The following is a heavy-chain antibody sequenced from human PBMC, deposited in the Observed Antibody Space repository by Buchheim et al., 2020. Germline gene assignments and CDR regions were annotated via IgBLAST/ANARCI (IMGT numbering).Heavy chain of an antibody. D-gene: IGHD2/OR15-2a*01. V-gene: IGHV3-23*01. CDR1: GFTFSNYA. CDR2: ISGRGDKT. J-gene: IGHJ6*02. Sequence: QLLESGGGLVQPGGSLRLSCAASGFTFSNYALTWVRQAPGKGLEWVTTISGRGDKTNFADSVRGRFTVSRDNSKTTLFLHMNSLRADDTAAYYCAKHVDPVIIFGGMDVWGQGTT. CDR3: AKHVDPVIIFGGMDV.